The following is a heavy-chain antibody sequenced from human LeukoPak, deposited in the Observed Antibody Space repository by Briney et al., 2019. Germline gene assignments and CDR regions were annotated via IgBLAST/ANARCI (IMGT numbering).Heavy chain of an antibody. CDR1: GGSISSYY. CDR2: IYTSGST. CDR3: AVPAAIAGIYYYGMDV. D-gene: IGHD2-2*02. V-gene: IGHV4-4*07. J-gene: IGHJ6*02. Sequence: PSETLSLTCTVSGGSISSYYWSWIRQPAGKGLEWTGRIYTSGSTNYNPSLKSRVTMSVDTSKNQFSLKLSSVTAADTAVYYCAVPAAIAGIYYYGMDVWGQGTTVTVSS.